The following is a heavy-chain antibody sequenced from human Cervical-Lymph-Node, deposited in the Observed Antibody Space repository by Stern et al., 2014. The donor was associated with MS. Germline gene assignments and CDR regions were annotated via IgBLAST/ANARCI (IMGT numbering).Heavy chain of an antibody. CDR2: IIPNAGKT. CDR1: GYPFNRNA. J-gene: IGHJ6*02. V-gene: IGHV1-69*01. CDR3: AITDSAWDNPFHFYGMDV. D-gene: IGHD6-19*01. Sequence: QVQLVESGAEVKKPGSSVKVSCTASGYPFNRNAFRWVRQAPGQGLEWMGGIIPNAGKTAYAQKFQARVTLTAVESTGAAYMELRSLRSEDTAVFYCAITDSAWDNPFHFYGMDVWGQGTTVTVSS.